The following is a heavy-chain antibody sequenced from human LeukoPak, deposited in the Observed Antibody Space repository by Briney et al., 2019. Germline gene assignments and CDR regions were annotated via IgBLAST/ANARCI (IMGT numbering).Heavy chain of an antibody. CDR1: GFTFSSYW. V-gene: IGHV3-7*05. D-gene: IGHD3-16*01. CDR2: IKQDGSEK. J-gene: IGHJ3*02. CDR3: ARACLPRGPDAFDI. Sequence: PGGSLRLSCAASGFTFSSYWMSWVRQAPGKGLEWVANIKQDGSEKYYVDSVKGRFIISRDNAKNSLYLQMNSLRAEDTAVYYCARACLPRGPDAFDIWGQGTMVTVSS.